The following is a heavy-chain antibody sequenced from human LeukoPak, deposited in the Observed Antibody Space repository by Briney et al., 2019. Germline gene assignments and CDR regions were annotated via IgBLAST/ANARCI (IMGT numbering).Heavy chain of an antibody. Sequence: PGGSLRLSCAASGFTFSSYGMHWVRQAPGKGLEWVAFIRYDGSNRYYADSVKGRFTISRDNSKNTLYLQMNSLRAEDTAVYYCAKVRYGVVVITPNYFDYWGQGTLVTVSS. V-gene: IGHV3-30*02. CDR3: AKVRYGVVVITPNYFDY. J-gene: IGHJ4*02. CDR1: GFTFSSYG. CDR2: IRYDGSNR. D-gene: IGHD3-22*01.